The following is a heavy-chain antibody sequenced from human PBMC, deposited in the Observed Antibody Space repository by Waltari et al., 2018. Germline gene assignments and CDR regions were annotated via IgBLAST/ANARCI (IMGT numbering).Heavy chain of an antibody. Sequence: QVQLVQSGAEVKKPGASVKLSCQASGYTFTDFAIYWVRQAPGQRLEWMGWINAGNANARYSQAFQDRLTLTRDQPTSTAYMELRSLRSEDLAVYYCARGRWSAPPVAYYLDVWGRGTPVTVSS. V-gene: IGHV1-3*03. CDR1: GYTFTDFA. J-gene: IGHJ6*03. CDR3: ARGRWSAPPVAYYLDV. D-gene: IGHD2-8*01. CDR2: INAGNANA.